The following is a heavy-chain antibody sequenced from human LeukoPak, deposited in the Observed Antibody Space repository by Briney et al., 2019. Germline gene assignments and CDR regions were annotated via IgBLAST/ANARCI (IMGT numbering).Heavy chain of an antibody. J-gene: IGHJ4*02. Sequence: GGSLRLSCAASGFTFSHAWMSWVRQAPGKGLEWVANIKQDGSENNYVDSVKGRFTISRDNARNSLYLQMNSLRDEDTAVYYCTRDGLHTAHFDYWGQGTLVSVSS. D-gene: IGHD5-18*01. CDR2: IKQDGSEN. CDR3: TRDGLHTAHFDY. CDR1: GFTFSHAW. V-gene: IGHV3-7*01.